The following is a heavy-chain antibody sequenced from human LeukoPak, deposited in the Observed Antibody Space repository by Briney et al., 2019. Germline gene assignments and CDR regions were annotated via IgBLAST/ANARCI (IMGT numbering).Heavy chain of an antibody. CDR2: INPSGGST. CDR3: ARAFYSSSWSGPPGWLPIDY. V-gene: IGHV1-46*01. D-gene: IGHD6-13*01. Sequence: ASVKASCKASGYTFTSYYMHWVRQAPGQGLEWMGIINPSGGSTSYAQKFQGRVTMTRDTSTSTVYMELSSLRSEDTAVYYCARAFYSSSWSGPPGWLPIDYWGQGTLVTVSS. J-gene: IGHJ4*02. CDR1: GYTFTSYY.